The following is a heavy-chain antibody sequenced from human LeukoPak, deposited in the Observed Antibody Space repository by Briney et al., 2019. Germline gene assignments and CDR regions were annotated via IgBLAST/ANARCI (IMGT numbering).Heavy chain of an antibody. CDR2: TKGDGSST. CDR3: ARGLPNYYGMDV. J-gene: IGHJ6*02. CDR1: AFTLNNYW. V-gene: IGHV3-74*01. Sequence: GGSLRLACVASAFTLNNYWIHWVRQAPGKGLVRVPRTKGDGSSTNYADSVRGRFTISRDNAKNTVYLQMNSLRTEDTAVYYCARGLPNYYGMDVWGQGTTVTVSS.